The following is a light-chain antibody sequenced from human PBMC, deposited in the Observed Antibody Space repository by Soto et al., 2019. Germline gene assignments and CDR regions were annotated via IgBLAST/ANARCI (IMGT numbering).Light chain of an antibody. V-gene: IGLV2-23*01. Sequence: QSALTQPASVSGSPGQSITISCTGTISDIETYNLVSWYQQYPGKAPKLLIYEDSKRPSGVSDRCSGSKSVNMASLTIYGLQAEDEADYHCCSFAGRNTFVFGAGTKVTVL. CDR2: EDS. CDR3: CSFAGRNTFV. J-gene: IGLJ1*01. CDR1: ISDIETYNL.